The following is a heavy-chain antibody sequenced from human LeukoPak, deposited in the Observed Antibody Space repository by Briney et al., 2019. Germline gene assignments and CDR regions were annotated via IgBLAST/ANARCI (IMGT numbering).Heavy chain of an antibody. D-gene: IGHD7-27*01. V-gene: IGHV1-2*02. Sequence: ASVTLSCTASVYTFTVYYMHWVRHAPGQGQELKGWINPNSGGTNYAQKFHGRVTMTRDTSISTAYMELSRLRSDDTAVYYCARRSWGGFDPWGQGTLVTVSS. CDR2: INPNSGGT. J-gene: IGHJ5*02. CDR1: VYTFTVYY. CDR3: ARRSWGGFDP.